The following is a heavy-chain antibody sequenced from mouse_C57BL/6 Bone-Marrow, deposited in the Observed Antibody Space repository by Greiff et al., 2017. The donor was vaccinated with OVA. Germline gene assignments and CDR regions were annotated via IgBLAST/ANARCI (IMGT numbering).Heavy chain of an antibody. CDR2: ISDGGSYT. J-gene: IGHJ4*01. V-gene: IGHV5-4*03. Sequence: EVMLVESGGGLVKPGGSLKLSCAASGFTFSSYAMSWVRQTPEKRLEWVATISDGGSYTYYPDNVKGRFTISRDNAKNNLYLQMSHLKSEDTAMYYGARGDDYDRDYYAMDYWGQGTSVTVSS. CDR3: ARGDDYDRDYYAMDY. D-gene: IGHD2-4*01. CDR1: GFTFSSYA.